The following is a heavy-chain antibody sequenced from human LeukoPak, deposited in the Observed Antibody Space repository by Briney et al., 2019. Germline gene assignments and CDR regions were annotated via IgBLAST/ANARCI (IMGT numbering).Heavy chain of an antibody. D-gene: IGHD3-22*01. J-gene: IGHJ3*02. CDR2: ITPLFGTA. V-gene: IGHV1-69*05. CDR1: GGTFSSYA. CDR3: ARGYYDSSGYYYYAFDI. Sequence: SVKVSCKASGGTFSSYAISWVRQAPGQRLEWMGGITPLFGTANHAQKFQGRDTITTDESTSTAYMELSSLRSEDTAVYYCARGYYDSSGYYYYAFDIWGQGTMVTVSS.